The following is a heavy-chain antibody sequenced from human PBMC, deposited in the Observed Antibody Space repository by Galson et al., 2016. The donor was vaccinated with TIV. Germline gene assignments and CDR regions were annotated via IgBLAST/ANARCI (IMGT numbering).Heavy chain of an antibody. CDR1: GYTFIRYG. D-gene: IGHD2-2*01. J-gene: IGHJ4*02. Sequence: SVKVSCKASGYTFIRYGISWVRQAPGQGLEWMGWINTNTGNPTYAQGFTGRFVFSLDTSVSTAYLQISSLKAEDTAVYYCASPPAYCSSSSCYYSFEYWGQGTLVTVSS. CDR2: INTNTGNP. CDR3: ASPPAYCSSSSCYYSFEY. V-gene: IGHV7-4-1*02.